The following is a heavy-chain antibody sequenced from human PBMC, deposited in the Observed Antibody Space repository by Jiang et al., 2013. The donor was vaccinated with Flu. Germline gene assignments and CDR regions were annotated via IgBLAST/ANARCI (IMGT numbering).Heavy chain of an antibody. V-gene: IGHV6-1*01. J-gene: IGHJ4*02. CDR3: SRGDHTRSWNPPTTLDY. Sequence: SQTLSLTCAISGDSVSSNGATWNWVRQSPSRGLEWLGRTYYRTRWYYDYAESVKGRITINSDTSKNHFSLQLNSVTPEDTAVYYCSRGDHTRSWNPPTTLDYWGQGTLVTVSS. CDR2: TYYRTRWYY. CDR1: GDSVSSNGAT. D-gene: IGHD1-1*01.